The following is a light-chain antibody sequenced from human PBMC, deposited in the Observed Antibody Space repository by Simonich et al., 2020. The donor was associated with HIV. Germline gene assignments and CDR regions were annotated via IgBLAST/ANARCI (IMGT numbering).Light chain of an antibody. J-gene: IGLJ2*01. Sequence: QSALTQPASVSGSPGQSITISCTGTSSDVGIYTLVSWYQQHPGKAPKLIIYDVMDRPSGVSNRFSGSKSGSTASLTISGLQAEDEADYYCSSYTRSTTYVIFGGGTKLTVL. CDR1: SSDVGIYTL. CDR3: SSYTRSTTYVI. CDR2: DVM. V-gene: IGLV2-14*02.